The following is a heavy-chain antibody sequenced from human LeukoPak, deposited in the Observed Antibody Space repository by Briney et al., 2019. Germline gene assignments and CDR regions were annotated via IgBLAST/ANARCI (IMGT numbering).Heavy chain of an antibody. V-gene: IGHV1-2*02. J-gene: IGHJ4*02. Sequence: GASVKVSCTASGYTFTGYYMHWVRQAPGQGLEWMGWINPNSGGTNYAQKFQGRVTMTRDTSISTAYMELSRLRSDDTAVYYCARDLGGYSYGYGYWGQGTLVTVSS. CDR2: INPNSGGT. CDR3: ARDLGGYSYGYGY. CDR1: GYTFTGYY. D-gene: IGHD5-18*01.